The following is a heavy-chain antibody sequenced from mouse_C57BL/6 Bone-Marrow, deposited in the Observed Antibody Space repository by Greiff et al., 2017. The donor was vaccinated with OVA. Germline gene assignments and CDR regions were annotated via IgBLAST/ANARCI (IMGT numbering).Heavy chain of an antibody. J-gene: IGHJ3*01. CDR2: INPSTGGT. CDR3: ARGFYDGSLAY. CDR1: GYSFTGYY. Sequence: EVQLQQSGPELVKPGASVKISCKASGYSFTGYYMNWVKQSPEKSLEWIGEINPSTGGTTYNQKFKAQATLTVDKSSSPAYMQLRSLTSEDSAVYCCARGFYDGSLAYWGQGTLVTVSA. D-gene: IGHD2-3*01. V-gene: IGHV1-42*01.